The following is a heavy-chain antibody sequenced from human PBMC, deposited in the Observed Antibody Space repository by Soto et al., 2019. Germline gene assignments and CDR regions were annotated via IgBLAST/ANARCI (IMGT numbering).Heavy chain of an antibody. J-gene: IGHJ6*03. CDR2: MNPNSGNT. D-gene: IGHD3-10*01. CDR1: GYTFTSYD. CDR3: ARSKGMVRGVFILGYYYYYMDV. V-gene: IGHV1-8*01. Sequence: QVQLVQSGAEVKKPGASVKVSCKASGYTFTSYDINWVRQATGQGLEWMGWMNPNSGNTGYAQKFQGRVTMTRNTSISTAYMELSSLRSEDTAVYYCARSKGMVRGVFILGYYYYYMDVWGKGTTVTVSS.